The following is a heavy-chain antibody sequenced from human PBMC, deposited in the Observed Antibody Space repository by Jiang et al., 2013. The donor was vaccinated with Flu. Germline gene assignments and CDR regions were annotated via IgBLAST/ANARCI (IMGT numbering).Heavy chain of an antibody. Sequence: LLKPSETLSLTCAVYGGSFSGYYWSWIRQPPGKGLEWIGEINHSGSTNYNPSLKSRVTISVDTSKNQFSLKLSSVTAADTAVYYCARGRVVVVAATPWSMGAFDIWGQGTMVTVSS. J-gene: IGHJ3*02. V-gene: IGHV4-34*01. CDR3: ARGRVVVVAATPWSMGAFDI. CDR1: GGSFSGYY. CDR2: INHSGST. D-gene: IGHD2-15*01.